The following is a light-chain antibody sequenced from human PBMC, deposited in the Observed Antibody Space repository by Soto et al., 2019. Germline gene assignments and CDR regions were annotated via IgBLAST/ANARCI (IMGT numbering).Light chain of an antibody. Sequence: DIQMTQSPSSVSASVGDRVTITCRASQDIRSWLAWYQHKPGKAPKLLIFAASTLQSGVPSRFSGSGSGTDFTLIISSLQPEDFATYYCQQANSFPYTFGQGTKVDIK. J-gene: IGKJ2*01. V-gene: IGKV1-12*01. CDR2: AAS. CDR3: QQANSFPYT. CDR1: QDIRSW.